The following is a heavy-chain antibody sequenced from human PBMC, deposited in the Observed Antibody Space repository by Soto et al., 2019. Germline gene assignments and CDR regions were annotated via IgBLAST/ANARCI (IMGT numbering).Heavy chain of an antibody. CDR1: GGSVSSGSYY. V-gene: IGHV4-61*01. D-gene: IGHD3-3*01. J-gene: IGHJ5*02. CDR2: IYYSGST. Sequence: QVQLQESGPGLVKPSETLSLTCTVSGGSVSSGSYYWSWIRQPPGKGLEWIGYIYYSGSTNYNPSLKSRVTLSVDTSKNQCSLRLSSVTAADTAVYCCARATYYDFWSGYSNWFHPWGQGTLVTVS. CDR3: ARATYYDFWSGYSNWFHP.